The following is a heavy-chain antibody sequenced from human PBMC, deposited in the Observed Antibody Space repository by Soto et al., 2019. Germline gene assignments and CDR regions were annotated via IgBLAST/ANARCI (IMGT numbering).Heavy chain of an antibody. CDR3: ARGSPYRCSSTSCYAAFDI. J-gene: IGHJ3*02. Sequence: GGSLRLSCAASGFTFSSYSMNWVRQAPGKGLEWVSSISSSSSYIYYADSVKGRFTISRDNAKNSLYLQMNSLRAEDTAVYYCARGSPYRCSSTSCYAAFDIWGQGTMVTVSS. D-gene: IGHD2-2*01. CDR1: GFTFSSYS. V-gene: IGHV3-21*01. CDR2: ISSSSSYI.